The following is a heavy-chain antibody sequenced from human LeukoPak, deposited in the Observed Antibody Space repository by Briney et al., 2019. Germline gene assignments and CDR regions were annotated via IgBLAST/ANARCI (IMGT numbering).Heavy chain of an antibody. CDR3: ARGVCSGGSCYVHY. V-gene: IGHV3-21*01. CDR2: ISSSSSYI. J-gene: IGHJ4*02. CDR1: GFTFSSYG. D-gene: IGHD2-15*01. Sequence: GGSLRLSRAASGFTFSSYGMNWVGQAPGKGLEWVSSISSSSSYIYYADSVKGRFTISRDNAKNSLCLQMNSLRAEDTAVYYCARGVCSGGSCYVHYWGQGTLVTVSS.